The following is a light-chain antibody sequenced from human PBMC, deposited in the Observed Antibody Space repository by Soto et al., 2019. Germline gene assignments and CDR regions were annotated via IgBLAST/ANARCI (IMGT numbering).Light chain of an antibody. J-gene: IGLJ1*01. Sequence: QSALTQPASVSGSPGQAITISCTGTSSDVGGYNYVSWYQQHPGKAPKLMIYDVSNRPSGVSNRFSGSKSGNTASLTISWLQAEDEADYYCSSYTSSSTLDVFGTGTKLTVL. CDR3: SSYTSSSTLDV. CDR1: SSDVGGYNY. CDR2: DVS. V-gene: IGLV2-14*01.